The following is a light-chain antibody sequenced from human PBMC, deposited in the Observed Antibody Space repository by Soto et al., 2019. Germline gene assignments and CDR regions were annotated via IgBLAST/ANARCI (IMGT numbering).Light chain of an antibody. CDR1: RSNIGAGYD. CDR2: GNT. Sequence: QSALTQPPSVSGAPGQRVTIACTGSRSNIGAGYDVHWYQQLPGTAPKVLIFGNTNRPSGVPDRFSGSKSGTSASLAITGLQAEDEADYYCQSYDSSPSGVVFGGGTKLTVL. J-gene: IGLJ2*01. CDR3: QSYDSSPSGVV. V-gene: IGLV1-40*01.